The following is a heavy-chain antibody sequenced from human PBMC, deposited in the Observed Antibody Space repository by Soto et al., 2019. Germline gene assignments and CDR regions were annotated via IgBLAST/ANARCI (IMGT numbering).Heavy chain of an antibody. CDR1: GFTFSSYS. V-gene: IGHV3-21*01. Sequence: GGSLRLSCAASGFTFSSYSMNWVRQAPGEGLEWVSSISSSSSYIYYADSVKGRFTISRDNAKNSLYLQMNSLRAEDTAVYYCARHYDKTTYYYYGMDVWGQGTTVTVSS. D-gene: IGHD3-9*01. J-gene: IGHJ6*02. CDR2: ISSSSSYI. CDR3: ARHYDKTTYYYYGMDV.